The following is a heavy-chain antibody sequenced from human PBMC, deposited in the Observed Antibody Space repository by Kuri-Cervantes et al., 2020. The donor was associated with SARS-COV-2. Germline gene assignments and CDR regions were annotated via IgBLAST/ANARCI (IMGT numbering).Heavy chain of an antibody. D-gene: IGHD6-13*01. V-gene: IGHV4-61*01. Sequence: SETLSLTCTVSGGSVSSGSYYWSWLRQPPGKGLEWIGYIYYSGSTNYNPSLKSRVTISVDTSKNQFSLKLSSVTAADTAVYYCAREDSSSNPTNWFDPWGQGTLVTVSS. CDR2: IYYSGST. CDR1: GGSVSSGSYY. CDR3: AREDSSSNPTNWFDP. J-gene: IGHJ5*02.